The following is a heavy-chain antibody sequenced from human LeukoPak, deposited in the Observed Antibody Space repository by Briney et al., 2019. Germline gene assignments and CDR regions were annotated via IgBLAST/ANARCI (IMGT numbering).Heavy chain of an antibody. CDR1: GYTFSSYV. J-gene: IGHJ4*02. V-gene: IGHV1-18*01. Sequence: GASVKVSCKASGYTFSSYVLSWVRQAPGQGLEWMGRISTKTGDSVYAQKLQGRVTMTTDTSTSTAYLELRSLRSEDTAVYYCARDLGGNSDYWGQGTLVTVSS. D-gene: IGHD4-23*01. CDR2: ISTKTGDS. CDR3: ARDLGGNSDY.